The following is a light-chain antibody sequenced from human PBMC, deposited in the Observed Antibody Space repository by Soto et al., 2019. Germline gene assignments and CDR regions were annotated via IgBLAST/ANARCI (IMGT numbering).Light chain of an antibody. V-gene: IGKV3D-20*02. CDR3: QHRSESPVW. CDR1: RSLSSSY. J-gene: IGKJ5*01. Sequence: QFLSTGKRXXLSCXASRSLSSSYLAWYQHKPGHAPRLLIYGASTRATGVAEGFGRRGSNTDSTLSISRQEPEDFAVYYCQHRSESPVWFGQGTLLEI. CDR2: GAS.